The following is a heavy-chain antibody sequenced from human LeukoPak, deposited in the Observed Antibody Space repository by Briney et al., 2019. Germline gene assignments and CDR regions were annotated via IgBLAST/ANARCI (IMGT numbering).Heavy chain of an antibody. CDR1: GASLSSYY. Sequence: TSETLSLTCSVSGASLSSYYWGWIRQFPGKGLEWLGYISDTGKTDYNPSLKSRGTLSLDTSKNQFSLRLTSVTAADTAVYYCVTGYYEPFDNWGQGTLVTVCS. CDR3: VTGYYEPFDN. J-gene: IGHJ4*02. V-gene: IGHV4-59*01. D-gene: IGHD3-22*01. CDR2: ISDTGKT.